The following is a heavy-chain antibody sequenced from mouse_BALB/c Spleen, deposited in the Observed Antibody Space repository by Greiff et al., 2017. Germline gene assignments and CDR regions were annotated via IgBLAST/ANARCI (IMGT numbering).Heavy chain of an antibody. CDR2: IWAGGST. D-gene: IGHD1-1*01. V-gene: IGHV2-9*02. CDR1: GFSLTSYG. CDR3: ARAYYYGSSYKFAY. Sequence: VMLMESGPGLVAPSQSLSITCTVSGFSLTSYGVHWVRQPPGKGLEWLGVIWAGGSTNYNSALMSRLSISKDNSKSQVFLKMNSLQTDDTAMYYCARAYYYGSSYKFAYWGQGTLVTVSA. J-gene: IGHJ3*01.